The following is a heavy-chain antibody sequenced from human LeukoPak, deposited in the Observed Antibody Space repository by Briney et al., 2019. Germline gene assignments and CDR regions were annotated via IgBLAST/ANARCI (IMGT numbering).Heavy chain of an antibody. Sequence: TGGSLRLSCAASGFTVSGNYMTWVRQAPGKGLECASVIYSGGSTYYADSVEGRFTISRDNSKNTLYLHMNSLRAEDTAVYYCAGYRWNYHYFEHWGQGTLVTVSS. CDR3: AGYRWNYHYFEH. D-gene: IGHD1-7*01. CDR1: GFTVSGNY. V-gene: IGHV3-66*01. J-gene: IGHJ4*02. CDR2: IYSGGST.